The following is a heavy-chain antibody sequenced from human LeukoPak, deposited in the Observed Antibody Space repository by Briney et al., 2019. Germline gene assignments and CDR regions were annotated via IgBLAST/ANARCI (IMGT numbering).Heavy chain of an antibody. J-gene: IGHJ5*02. CDR1: GGSISSGGYY. D-gene: IGHD2-2*01. Sequence: PSETLSLTCTVSGGSISSGGYYWSWIRQHPGKGLEWIGYIYYSGSTYYNPSLKSRVTISVDTSKNQFSLKLSSVTAADTAVYYCARGPPPHCSSTSCYGANWFDPWGQGTLVTVSS. V-gene: IGHV4-31*03. CDR2: IYYSGST. CDR3: ARGPPPHCSSTSCYGANWFDP.